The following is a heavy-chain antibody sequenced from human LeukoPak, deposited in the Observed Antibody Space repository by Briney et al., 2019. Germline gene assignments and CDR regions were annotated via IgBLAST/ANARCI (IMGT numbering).Heavy chain of an antibody. V-gene: IGHV3-30*18. J-gene: IGHJ4*02. CDR1: GFTFSSYD. D-gene: IGHD2-15*01. CDR3: AKEVEVSPGPDY. CDR2: LLSDGSKI. Sequence: GGPLRLPCAASGFTFSSYDMHWARHAPGKGLEGVAVLLSDGSKIFYAGSVKGRFPISRDNSKKTLYLQMKSLGAEDKAVYYCAKEVEVSPGPDYWGQGTLVTVSS.